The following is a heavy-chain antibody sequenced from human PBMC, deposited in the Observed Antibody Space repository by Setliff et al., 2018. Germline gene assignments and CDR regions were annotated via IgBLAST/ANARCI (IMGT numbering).Heavy chain of an antibody. Sequence: GASVKVSCKASGGTFSSYGVTWVRQAPGQGLEWMGGIIPVVGTPNYAQKFQGRVTISTDESTTTSYMELSSLRSEDTAVYYCAREAPGYNYNDYFDYWGQGTLVTVSS. D-gene: IGHD5-12*01. CDR1: GGTFSSYG. V-gene: IGHV1-69*05. J-gene: IGHJ4*02. CDR2: IIPVVGTP. CDR3: AREAPGYNYNDYFDY.